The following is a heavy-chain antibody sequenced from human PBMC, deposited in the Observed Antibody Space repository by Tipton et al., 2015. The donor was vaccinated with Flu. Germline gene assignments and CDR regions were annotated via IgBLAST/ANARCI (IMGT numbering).Heavy chain of an antibody. CDR3: ARGPEQWLVNPHYFDY. D-gene: IGHD6-19*01. J-gene: IGHJ4*02. CDR2: IYHSGST. CDR1: GGSSSNNY. Sequence: TLSLTCSVSGGSSSNNYWSWIRQPPGKGLEWIGHIYHSGSTNYNPSLNSRATVSMDTSRTRFSLKLRSVTAADTAVYYCARGPEQWLVNPHYFDYWGQGTLVTVSS. V-gene: IGHV4-59*01.